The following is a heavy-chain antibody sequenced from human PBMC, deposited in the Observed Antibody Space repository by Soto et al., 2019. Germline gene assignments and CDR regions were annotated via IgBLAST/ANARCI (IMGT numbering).Heavy chain of an antibody. CDR3: ARTRPISSSWDFDY. J-gene: IGHJ4*02. V-gene: IGHV2-70*11. Sequence: SGPTLVNTTQTLTLTCTFSGFSLSTSGMCVSWIRQPPGKALEWLARIDWDDDKYYSTSLKTRLTFSKDTSKNQVVLTMTNMDPVDTATYYCARTRPISSSWDFDYWGQGTLVTVSS. CDR2: IDWDDDK. CDR1: GFSLSTSGMC. D-gene: IGHD6-13*01.